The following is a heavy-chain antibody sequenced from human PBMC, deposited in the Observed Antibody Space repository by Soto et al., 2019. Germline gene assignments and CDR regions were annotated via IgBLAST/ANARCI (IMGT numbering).Heavy chain of an antibody. CDR2: ISGSGGST. CDR3: AKRYDILTGHFDY. Sequence: PGGSLRLSCASSGFTFSSYAMSLVRQAPGKGLEWVSAISGSGGSTYYADSVKGRFTISRDNSKNTLYLQMNSLRAEDTAVYYCAKRYDILTGHFDYWGQGTLVTVSS. J-gene: IGHJ4*02. CDR1: GFTFSSYA. D-gene: IGHD3-9*01. V-gene: IGHV3-23*01.